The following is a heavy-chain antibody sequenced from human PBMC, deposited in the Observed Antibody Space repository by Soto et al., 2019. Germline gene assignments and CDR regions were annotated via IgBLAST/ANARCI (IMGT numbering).Heavy chain of an antibody. CDR2: ISSSSSTI. J-gene: IGHJ3*02. D-gene: IGHD3-3*01. V-gene: IGHV3-48*02. CDR3: ARDREELRFLEWLLSPAFDI. Sequence: GGSLRLSCAASGFTFSSYSMNWVRQAPGKGLEWVSYISSSSSTIYYADSVKGRFTISRDNAKNSLYLQMNSLRDEDTAVYYCARDREELRFLEWLLSPAFDIWGQGTMVTVSS. CDR1: GFTFSSYS.